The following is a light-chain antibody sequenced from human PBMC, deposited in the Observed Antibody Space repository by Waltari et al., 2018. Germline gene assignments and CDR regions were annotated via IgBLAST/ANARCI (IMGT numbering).Light chain of an antibody. CDR2: DTS. Sequence: DIQVTQSPSSLSASVGDRVTITCQESQDISNYFNWYQQKPGKAPKLLVYDTSHLQTGVPSRFIGTGGGTDFTFTISSLQPEDIATYYCQQYENFPVTFGQGTRLEIK. CDR3: QQYENFPVT. V-gene: IGKV1-33*01. CDR1: QDISNY. J-gene: IGKJ5*01.